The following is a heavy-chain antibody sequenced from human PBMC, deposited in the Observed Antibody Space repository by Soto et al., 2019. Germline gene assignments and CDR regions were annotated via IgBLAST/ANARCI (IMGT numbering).Heavy chain of an antibody. CDR1: GYSFTSYW. V-gene: IGHV5-51*01. J-gene: IGHJ5*02. D-gene: IGHD2-2*01. CDR2: IYPGGSDT. CDR3: ARALLPQLPLNWFDP. Sequence: GESLKISCKGSGYSFTSYWIGWVRQMPGKGLEWMGIIYPGGSDTRYSPSFQGQVTISADKSISTAYLQWSSLKASDTAMYYCARALLPQLPLNWFDPWGQGTLVTVSS.